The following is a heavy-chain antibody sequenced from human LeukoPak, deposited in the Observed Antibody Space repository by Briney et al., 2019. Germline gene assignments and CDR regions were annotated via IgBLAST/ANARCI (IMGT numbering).Heavy chain of an antibody. V-gene: IGHV4-39*01. CDR2: IYYSGST. D-gene: IGHD2-15*01. CDR3: ARIVVVAAFDY. J-gene: IGHJ4*02. Sequence: SETLSLTCTVSGGSISSSSYYWGWIRQPPGKGLEWIGSIYYSGSTYYNPSLKSRVTISVDTSKNQFSLKLSSVTAADTAVYYCARIVVVAAFDYWGQGTLVTVSS. CDR1: GGSISSSSYY.